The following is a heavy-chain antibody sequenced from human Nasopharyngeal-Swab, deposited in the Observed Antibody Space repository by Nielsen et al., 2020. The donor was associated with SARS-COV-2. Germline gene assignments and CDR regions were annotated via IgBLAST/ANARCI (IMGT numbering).Heavy chain of an antibody. Sequence: SDTLSLTCTVSGGPISSYYWTWIRQSPGKGLEWIGYIYYSGSTDYNPSLKGRVTISVDTSKNQFSLKLNSVTAADTAVYYCARRETIVGSFDYWGQGTLVTVSS. CDR3: ARRETIVGSFDY. J-gene: IGHJ4*02. CDR2: IYYSGST. D-gene: IGHD1-26*01. CDR1: GGPISSYY. V-gene: IGHV4-59*08.